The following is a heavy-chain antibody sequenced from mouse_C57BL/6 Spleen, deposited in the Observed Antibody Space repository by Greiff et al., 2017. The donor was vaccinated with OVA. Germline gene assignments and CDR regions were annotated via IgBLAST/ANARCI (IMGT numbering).Heavy chain of an antibody. CDR2: ISSGGSYT. Sequence: EVKLVESGGDLVKPGGSLKLSCAASGFTFSSYGMSWVRQTPDKRLEWVATISSGGSYTYYPDSVKGRFTISRDNAKNTLYLQMSSLKSEDTAMYYCARRSDGYYFDYWGQGTTLTVSS. CDR1: GFTFSSYG. D-gene: IGHD2-3*01. J-gene: IGHJ2*01. V-gene: IGHV5-6*02. CDR3: ARRSDGYYFDY.